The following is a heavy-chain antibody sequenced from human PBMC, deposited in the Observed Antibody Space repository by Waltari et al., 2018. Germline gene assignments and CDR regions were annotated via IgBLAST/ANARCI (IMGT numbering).Heavy chain of an antibody. CDR3: ARVWGDYYDSSGYSMFDY. D-gene: IGHD3-22*01. Sequence: QVQLVQSGAEVKKPGSSVKVSCKASGGTFSSYAISWVRQAPGQGLEWMGGIIPIFGTANYAQKFQGRVTITADESTSTAYMELSSLRSEDTAVYYCARVWGDYYDSSGYSMFDYWGQGTLVTVSS. CDR2: IIPIFGTA. V-gene: IGHV1-69*01. J-gene: IGHJ4*02. CDR1: GGTFSSYA.